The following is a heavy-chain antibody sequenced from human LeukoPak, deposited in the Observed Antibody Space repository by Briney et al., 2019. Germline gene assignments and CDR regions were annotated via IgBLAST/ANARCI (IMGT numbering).Heavy chain of an antibody. CDR3: ARGGYCSSTTCPSPFDY. CDR2: ISSSSSYI. J-gene: IGHJ4*02. CDR1: GFTFSSYS. V-gene: IGHV3-21*01. D-gene: IGHD2-2*01. Sequence: GGPLRLSCAASGFTFSSYSMNWVRQAPGKGLEWVSSISSSSSYIYYADSVKGRFTISRDNAKNSLYLQMNSLRAEDTAVYYCARGGYCSSTTCPSPFDYWGQGTLVTVSS.